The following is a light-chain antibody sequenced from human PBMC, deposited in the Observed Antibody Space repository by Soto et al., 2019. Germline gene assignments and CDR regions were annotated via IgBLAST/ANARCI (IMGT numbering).Light chain of an antibody. V-gene: IGLV2-18*02. CDR2: EVS. Sequence: QSALTQPPSVSGSPGQSVTISCTGTSSDVGSYNRVSWYQQPPGTAPKVMIYEVSNRPSGVPDRFSGSKSGNTASLTISGLQPEDEADYYCYSSTSSNPYVFGTGTKVTV. CDR3: YSSTSSNPYV. J-gene: IGLJ1*01. CDR1: SSDVGSYNR.